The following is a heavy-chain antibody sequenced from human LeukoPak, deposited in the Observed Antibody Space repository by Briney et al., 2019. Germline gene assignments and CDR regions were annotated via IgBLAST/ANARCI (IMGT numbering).Heavy chain of an antibody. CDR3: AFRGGIPNYFDY. V-gene: IGHV1-18*01. Sequence: ASLTLSCTASGYTFKTYSFTWVRQAPGQGLEWMWRISVYNGDTNYAHTFQGRVAVTADTLTRTGDMELTSPRSDVTAVYYCAFRGGIPNYFDYWGQGSLVTVSS. J-gene: IGHJ4*02. CDR2: ISVYNGDT. CDR1: GYTFKTYS. D-gene: IGHD3-16*01.